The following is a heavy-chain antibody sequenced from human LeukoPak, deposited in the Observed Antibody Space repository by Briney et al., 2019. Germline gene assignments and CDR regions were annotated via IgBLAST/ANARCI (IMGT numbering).Heavy chain of an antibody. CDR1: GGTFSSYA. CDR3: SRGTRSWDS. J-gene: IGHJ4*02. CDR2: MNPNSGNT. Sequence: ASVKVSCKASGGTFSSYAINWVRQATGQGLEWMGWMNPNSGNTGYAQKFQGRVTMTRNTSISTAYMELSSLRSDDTAVYYCSRGTRSWDSWGQGTLLTVSS. V-gene: IGHV1-8*02.